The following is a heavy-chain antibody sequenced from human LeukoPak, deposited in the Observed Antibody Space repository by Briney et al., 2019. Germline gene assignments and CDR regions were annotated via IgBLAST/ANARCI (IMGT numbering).Heavy chain of an antibody. CDR3: AKCSFWFGEPIDY. Sequence: GGSLRLSCAASGFTFSSYGMHWVRQAPGKGREWVAVISYDGSNKYYADSVKGRFTISRDNSKNTLYLQMNSLRAEDTAVFYCAKCSFWFGEPIDYGGQGTVATVS. J-gene: IGHJ4*02. D-gene: IGHD3-10*01. V-gene: IGHV3-30*18. CDR2: ISYDGSNK. CDR1: GFTFSSYG.